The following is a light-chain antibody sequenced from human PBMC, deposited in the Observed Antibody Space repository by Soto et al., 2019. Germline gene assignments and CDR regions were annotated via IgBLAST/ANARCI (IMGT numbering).Light chain of an antibody. V-gene: IGKV3-11*01. Sequence: EIGLTQSPATLSLSPGERATLSCRASQSVSRYLAWYQQKPGQAPRLLIHDTSTRATGVPDTFSGSGSGTECTLSISSLEPEDSAMYYCQQRFSWPPTFGGGT. CDR1: QSVSRY. J-gene: IGKJ4*01. CDR2: DTS. CDR3: QQRFSWPPT.